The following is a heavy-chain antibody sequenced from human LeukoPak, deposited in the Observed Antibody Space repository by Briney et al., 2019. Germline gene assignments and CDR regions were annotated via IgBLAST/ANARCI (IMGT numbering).Heavy chain of an antibody. CDR3: ASGRGLLWFGESFDY. D-gene: IGHD3-10*01. Sequence: PSQTLSLTCAVSGGSISSGGYSWSWIRQPPGKGLEWIGYIYHSGSTYYNPSLKSRVTISVDRSKNQFSLKLSSVTAADTAVYYCASGRGLLWFGESFDYWGQGTLVTVSS. J-gene: IGHJ4*02. CDR1: GGSISSGGYS. V-gene: IGHV4-30-2*01. CDR2: IYHSGST.